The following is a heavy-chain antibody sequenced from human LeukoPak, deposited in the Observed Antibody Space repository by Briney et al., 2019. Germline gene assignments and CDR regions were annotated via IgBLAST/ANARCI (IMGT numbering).Heavy chain of an antibody. CDR1: GFTFSSYS. CDR3: VRSAFLTTESYFAY. D-gene: IGHD4-11*01. Sequence: GGSLRLSCAASGFTFSSYSMNWVRQAPGKGLEWGSYISSSSSTIYYADSVKGRFTISRDNAKNSLYLQMNSLRAEYASVYYCVRSAFLTTESYFAYWGHGTLVTVPS. J-gene: IGHJ4*01. CDR2: ISSSSSTI. V-gene: IGHV3-48*04.